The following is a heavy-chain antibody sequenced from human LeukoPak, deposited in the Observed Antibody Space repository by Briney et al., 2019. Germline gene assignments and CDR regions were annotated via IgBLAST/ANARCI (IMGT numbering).Heavy chain of an antibody. Sequence: PSETLSLTCTVSGGSISSYYWSWIRQPPGKGLEWIGYIYYSGSTNYNPSLKSRVTISVDTSKNQFSLKLSSVTAADTAVYYCARPTRGYSCGPIDYWGQGTLVTVSS. D-gene: IGHD5-18*01. CDR3: ARPTRGYSCGPIDY. J-gene: IGHJ4*02. V-gene: IGHV4-59*01. CDR1: GGSISSYY. CDR2: IYYSGST.